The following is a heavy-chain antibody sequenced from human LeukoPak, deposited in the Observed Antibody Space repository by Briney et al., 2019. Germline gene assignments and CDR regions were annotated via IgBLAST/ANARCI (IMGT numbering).Heavy chain of an antibody. D-gene: IGHD6-19*01. CDR3: AATRIAVAGTLDY. CDR2: ISYDGSNK. V-gene: IGHV3-30-3*01. CDR1: GFIFSSYA. Sequence: GGSLRLSCAASGFIFSSYAMSWVRQAPGKGLEWVAVISYDGSNKYYADSVKGRFTISRDNSKNTLYLQMNSLRAEDTAVYYCAATRIAVAGTLDYWGQGTLVTVSS. J-gene: IGHJ4*02.